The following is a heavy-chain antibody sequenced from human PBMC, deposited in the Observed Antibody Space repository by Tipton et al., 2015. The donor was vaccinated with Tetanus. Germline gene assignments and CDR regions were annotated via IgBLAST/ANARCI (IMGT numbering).Heavy chain of an antibody. CDR2: IYYSGST. CDR3: ARGGSSVGP. Sequence: TLSLTCVASGGPIRGYYWSWIRQPPGKELEWIGWIYYSGSTKYNPSLKSRVTMSVDTSKNQFSLKLCSVSAADTAVYYCARGGSSVGPWGQGTQVSVSS. D-gene: IGHD3-10*01. V-gene: IGHV4-59*01. J-gene: IGHJ5*02. CDR1: GGPIRGYY.